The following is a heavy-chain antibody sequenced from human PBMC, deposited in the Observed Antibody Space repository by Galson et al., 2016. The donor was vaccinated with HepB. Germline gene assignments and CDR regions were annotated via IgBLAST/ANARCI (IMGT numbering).Heavy chain of an antibody. CDR1: GGSISSSSYY. V-gene: IGHV4-39*01. CDR2: IHYIGST. J-gene: IGHJ6*02. D-gene: IGHD3-16*01. CDR3: ARGTFSAGMDV. Sequence: ETLSLTCTVSGGSISSSSYYWGWIRQPPGKALEWIGSIHYIGSTYYNPSLKSRVTISVDTSKNQFSLKLSSVTAADMAVYYCARGTFSAGMDVWGQGTTVTVSS.